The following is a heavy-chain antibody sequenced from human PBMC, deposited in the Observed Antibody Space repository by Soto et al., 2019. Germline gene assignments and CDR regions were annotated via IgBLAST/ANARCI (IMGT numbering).Heavy chain of an antibody. V-gene: IGHV3-66*01. CDR1: GFTVSSNY. J-gene: IGHJ6*03. D-gene: IGHD6-13*01. CDR3: ARGEQLDDYYYYYMDV. Sequence: EVQLVESGGGLVQPGGSLRLSCAASGFTVSSNYMSWVRQAPGKGLEWVSVIYSGGSTYYADSVKGRFTISRDNSKNTLYRQMNSLRAEDTAVYYCARGEQLDDYYYYYMDVLGKGTTVTVPS. CDR2: IYSGGST.